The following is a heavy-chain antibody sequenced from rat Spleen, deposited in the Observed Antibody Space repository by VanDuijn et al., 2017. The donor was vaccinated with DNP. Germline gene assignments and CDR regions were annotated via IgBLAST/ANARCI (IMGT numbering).Heavy chain of an antibody. J-gene: IGHJ3*01. D-gene: IGHD1-2*01. CDR3: AARYSSSWFAY. V-gene: IGHV5-31*01. Sequence: EVQLVESGGDLVQPGRSLKLSWVASGFTFSNYWRTGIRQVPGRGLEWVASITSSGGSIYYPDSVKGRFTISRDDAKNTLYLQMNSLRSEDTATYYCAARYSSSWFAYWGQGTLVTVSS. CDR2: ITSSGGSI. CDR1: GFTFSNYW.